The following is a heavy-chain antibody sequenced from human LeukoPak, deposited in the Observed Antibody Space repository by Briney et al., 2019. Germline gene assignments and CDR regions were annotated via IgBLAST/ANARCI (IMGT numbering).Heavy chain of an antibody. Sequence: PGGSLRLSCAASGFXFSDYYMIWIRQAPGKGLEWVSYISTSSYTNYADSVKGRFTVSRDNAKNSLYLQMNSLRPEDTAVYYCARVPSSAWFDPWGQGTLVTVSS. V-gene: IGHV3-11*05. CDR3: ARVPSSAWFDP. CDR2: ISTSSYT. J-gene: IGHJ5*02. CDR1: GFXFSDYY.